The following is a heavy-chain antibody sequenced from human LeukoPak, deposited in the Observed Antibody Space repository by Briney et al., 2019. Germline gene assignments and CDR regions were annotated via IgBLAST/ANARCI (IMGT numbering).Heavy chain of an antibody. CDR1: GYTFTGYY. V-gene: IGHV1-2*02. J-gene: IGHJ2*01. CDR3: ARGAVTTFWYFDL. D-gene: IGHD4-17*01. Sequence: ASVKVSCKASGYTFTGYYMHWVRQAPGQGLEWMGWINPNSGGTNYAQKFQGRVTMTRDTSISTAYMELSRLRSDDTAVYYCARGAVTTFWYFDLWGRGTLVTVSS. CDR2: INPNSGGT.